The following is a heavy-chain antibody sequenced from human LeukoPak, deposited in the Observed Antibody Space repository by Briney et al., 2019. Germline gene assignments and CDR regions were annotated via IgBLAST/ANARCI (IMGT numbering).Heavy chain of an antibody. J-gene: IGHJ5*02. D-gene: IGHD6-19*01. CDR1: GGSFSGYY. V-gene: IGHV4-34*01. Sequence: SETLSLTCAVYGGSFSGYYWSWIRQPPGKGLEWIGEINHSGSTNYNPSLKSRVTISVDTSKNQFSLKLSSVTAADTAVYYCARIREQWLVRVWFDPWGQGTLVTVSS. CDR2: INHSGST. CDR3: ARIREQWLVRVWFDP.